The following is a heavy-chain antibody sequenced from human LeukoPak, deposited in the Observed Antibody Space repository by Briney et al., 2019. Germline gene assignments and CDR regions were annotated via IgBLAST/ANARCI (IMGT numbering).Heavy chain of an antibody. CDR3: ARWLVRDYHYYMDV. D-gene: IGHD6-19*01. V-gene: IGHV4-4*07. CDR2: IYTSGIT. Sequence: SETLSLTCSVSGGSISSYYWGWIRQPAGKGLEWIGRIYTSGITNYNPSLKSRVTMSVDTSKNQFSLNLTSVTAADTAVYYCARWLVRDYHYYMDVWGKGTTVTVSS. CDR1: GGSISSYY. J-gene: IGHJ6*03.